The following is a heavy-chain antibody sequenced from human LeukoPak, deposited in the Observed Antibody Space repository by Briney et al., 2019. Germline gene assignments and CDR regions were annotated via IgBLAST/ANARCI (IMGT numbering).Heavy chain of an antibody. D-gene: IGHD4-11*01. CDR1: GGSTSSPH. V-gene: IGHV4-59*11. CDR3: APATVTTWHNLSAP. CDR2: IYYRGST. J-gene: IGHJ5*02. Sequence: PSEILSLTCTGPGGSTSSPHCSWIRQPPGKGLESIGYIYYRGSTNYTPSLKRPVTISVDTPKPQCSLNLSSVTAADTAVYFCAPATVTTWHNLSAPWGQGTLVPVSS.